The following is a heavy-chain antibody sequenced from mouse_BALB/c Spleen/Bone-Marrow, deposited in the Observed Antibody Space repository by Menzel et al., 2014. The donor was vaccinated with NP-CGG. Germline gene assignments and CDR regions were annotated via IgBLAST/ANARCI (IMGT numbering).Heavy chain of an antibody. V-gene: IGHV1S81*02. CDR1: GYTFTSYY. CDR2: INPSNGGT. D-gene: IGHD2-13*01. J-gene: IGHJ3*01. Sequence: VQLQQSGAELVKPGASVKLSCKASGYTFTSYYMYWVKQRPGQGLEWTGEINPSNGGTNFNEKFKSKATLTVDKSSSTAYMQPSRLTSEDSAVYYCTRGGDSPFAYWGQGTLVTVSA. CDR3: TRGGDSPFAY.